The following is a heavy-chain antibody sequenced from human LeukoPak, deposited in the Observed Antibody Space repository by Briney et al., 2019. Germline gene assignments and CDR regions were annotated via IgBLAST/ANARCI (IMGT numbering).Heavy chain of an antibody. CDR3: ASIPFGDFDY. D-gene: IGHD3-16*01. J-gene: IGHJ4*02. CDR1: GGSISSSSYY. V-gene: IGHV4-39*07. CDR2: IYYSGST. Sequence: SETLSLTCTVSGGSISSSSYYWGWIRQPPGKGLEWLGTIYYSGSTYYNPSLKSRVTISVDTSKNQFSLKPSSVTAADTAVYYCASIPFGDFDYWGQGTLVTVSS.